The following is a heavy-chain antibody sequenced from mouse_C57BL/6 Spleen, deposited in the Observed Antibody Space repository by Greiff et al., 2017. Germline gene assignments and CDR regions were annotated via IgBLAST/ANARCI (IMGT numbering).Heavy chain of an antibody. CDR1: GYTFTSYW. J-gene: IGHJ4*01. CDR2: IDPSDSET. Sequence: VQLQQSGAELVRPGSSVKLSCKASGYTFTSYWMHWVKQRPIQGLEWIGKIDPSDSETHYNQKFKDKATLTVDKSSSTAYMQLSSLTSEDSAVYYSARGYGSQAMDYWGQGTSVTVSS. CDR3: ARGYGSQAMDY. V-gene: IGHV1-52*01. D-gene: IGHD1-1*01.